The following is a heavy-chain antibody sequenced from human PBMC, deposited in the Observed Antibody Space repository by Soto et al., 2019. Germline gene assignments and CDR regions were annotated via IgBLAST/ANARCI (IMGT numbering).Heavy chain of an antibody. V-gene: IGHV4-59*08. CDR3: AGQSIAARPGDY. CDR2: IYYSGST. CDR1: GGSLSSYY. J-gene: IGHJ4*02. Sequence: PSETLSLPCTVSGGSLSSYYWSWIRQPPGKGLEWIGYIYYSGSTNYNPSLKSRVTISVDTSKNQFSLKLSSVTAADTAVYYCAGQSIAARPGDYWGQGTLVTVSS. D-gene: IGHD6-6*01.